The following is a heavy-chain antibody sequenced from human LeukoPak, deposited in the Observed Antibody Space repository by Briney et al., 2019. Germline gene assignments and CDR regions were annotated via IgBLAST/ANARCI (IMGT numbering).Heavy chain of an antibody. CDR3: ARMPRPGYFDL. CDR1: GFTVSSNY. V-gene: IGHV3-66*02. D-gene: IGHD2-2*01. J-gene: IGHJ2*01. CDR2: IYSGGST. Sequence: PGGSLRLSCAASGFTVSSNYMSWVRQAPGKGLEWVSVIYSGGSTYYADSVKGRFTISRDNSKNTLYLQMNSLRAEDTAVYYRARMPRPGYFDLWGRGTLVTVSS.